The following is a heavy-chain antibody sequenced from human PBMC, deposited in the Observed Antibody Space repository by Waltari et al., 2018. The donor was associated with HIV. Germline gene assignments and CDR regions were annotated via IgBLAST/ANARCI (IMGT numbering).Heavy chain of an antibody. CDR3: ARSPFHGIEFFMGV. J-gene: IGHJ6*02. CDR1: GFTLSNHG. CDR2: ISSASSYI. V-gene: IGHV3-21*02. Sequence: EVQLVESGGGLVKPGGSLRLSCAASGFTLSNHGMNWVRKAPGKGLEWVSSISSASSYIYYTDSVKGRFIISRDNARNSLYLQMNSLRAEDTAVYFCARSPFHGIEFFMGVWGQGTTVTVSS. D-gene: IGHD1-20*01.